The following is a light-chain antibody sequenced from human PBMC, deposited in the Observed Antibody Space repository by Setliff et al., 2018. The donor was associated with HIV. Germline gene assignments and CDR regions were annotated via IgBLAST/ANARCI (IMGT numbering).Light chain of an antibody. V-gene: IGLV2-11*01. CDR2: EVS. CDR1: SRDVGDYNY. J-gene: IGLJ1*01. Sequence: QSALTQPRSVSGSPGQSVTISCTGTSRDVGDYNYVSWYQQHPGKAPKLMLYEVSKRPSGVPDRFSGSKSGNTASLTISGLRAEDEADYYCFSYADSYTSLYSFGTGTKVTVL. CDR3: FSYADSYTSLYS.